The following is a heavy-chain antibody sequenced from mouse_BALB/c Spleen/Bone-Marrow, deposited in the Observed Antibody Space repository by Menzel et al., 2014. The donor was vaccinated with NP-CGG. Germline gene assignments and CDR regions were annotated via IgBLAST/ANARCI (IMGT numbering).Heavy chain of an antibody. CDR1: GYAFTNYL. V-gene: IGHV1-54*01. D-gene: IGHD2-4*01. J-gene: IGHJ2*01. CDR3: ARREDDDLDY. Sequence: QVQLQQSGAELVRPGTSVKVSCKASGYAFTNYLIEWVKQRPGQGLEWIGVINPGSGGTNYNEKFKGKATLTADKSSSTAYMQLSRMTSDDSAVYLCARREDDDLDYWGEGTTRTGSS. CDR2: INPGSGGT.